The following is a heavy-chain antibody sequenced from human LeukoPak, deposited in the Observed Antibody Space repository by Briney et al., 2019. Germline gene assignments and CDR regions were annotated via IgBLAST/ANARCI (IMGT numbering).Heavy chain of an antibody. D-gene: IGHD6-13*01. Sequence: GGSLRLSCATSGFTFNNYAMSWVRQAPGKGLEWVSSISGRGVSTYYADPAQGRFTISRDNSKNTVYLLMHSLRGEDTAVYYCAKETAAAGTDWFDTWGQGTLVTVSS. V-gene: IGHV3-23*01. J-gene: IGHJ5*02. CDR2: ISGRGVST. CDR1: GFTFNNYA. CDR3: AKETAAAGTDWFDT.